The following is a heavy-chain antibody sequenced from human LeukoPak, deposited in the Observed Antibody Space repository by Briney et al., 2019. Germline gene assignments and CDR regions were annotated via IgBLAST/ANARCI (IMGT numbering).Heavy chain of an antibody. CDR2: IYYSGRT. J-gene: IGHJ4*02. CDR3: ARHGGYNPRYYFDY. V-gene: IGHV4-39*01. Sequence: SETLSLTCTVSGVSISSTSYYWTWIRQPPGKGLEWIGSIYYSGRTYYNPSLKSRVTISVDTSKNQSSLKLSSVTAADTAVYYCARHGGYNPRYYFDYWGQGTLVTVSS. D-gene: IGHD5-24*01. CDR1: GVSISSTSYY.